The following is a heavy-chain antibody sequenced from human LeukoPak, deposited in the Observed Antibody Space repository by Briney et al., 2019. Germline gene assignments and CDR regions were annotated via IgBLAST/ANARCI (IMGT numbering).Heavy chain of an antibody. Sequence: PSETLSLTCTVSGGSISSNNYYWGWIRQPPGKGLEWIGSIYYSGSTYYNPSLKSRVTISVDTSKNQFSLKLSSVTAADTAVYYCARAFVATGYFHRTYYFDYWGQGTLVTVSS. J-gene: IGHJ4*02. CDR3: ARAFVATGYFHRTYYFDY. CDR1: GGSISSNNYY. D-gene: IGHD6-13*01. V-gene: IGHV4-39*07. CDR2: IYYSGST.